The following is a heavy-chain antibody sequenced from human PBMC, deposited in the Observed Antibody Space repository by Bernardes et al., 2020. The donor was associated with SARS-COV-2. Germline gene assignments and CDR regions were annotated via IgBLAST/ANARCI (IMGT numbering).Heavy chain of an antibody. CDR1: GGSISSSASYY. Sequence: ETLSLTCTVSGGSISSSASYYWGWIRQPPGKGLEWIGNIFYDGSTYYSPSLQSRVTISVEMSKNQFSLKLSSVTAADTAVYYCAGSSCGIDCYIGGLRSWDYGMDVWGPGTTVTVSS. J-gene: IGHJ6*02. V-gene: IGHV4-39*01. CDR2: IFYDGST. CDR3: AGSSCGIDCYIGGLRSWDYGMDV. D-gene: IGHD2-21*02.